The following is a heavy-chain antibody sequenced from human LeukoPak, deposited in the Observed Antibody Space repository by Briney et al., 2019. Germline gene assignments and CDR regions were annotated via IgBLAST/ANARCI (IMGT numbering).Heavy chain of an antibody. CDR3: ARGSSWSHYDN. CDR2: MSTNSGSS. D-gene: IGHD1-26*01. CDR1: GYIFTDYD. V-gene: IGHV1-8*01. J-gene: IGHJ4*02. Sequence: GASAKVSCKTSGYIFTDYDIHWVRQATGQGLEWMGWMSTNSGSSGYAQKFQGRITMTRSTSTRTAYMEMITLTFDDTAVYYCARGSSWSHYDNWGQGTLVTVSP.